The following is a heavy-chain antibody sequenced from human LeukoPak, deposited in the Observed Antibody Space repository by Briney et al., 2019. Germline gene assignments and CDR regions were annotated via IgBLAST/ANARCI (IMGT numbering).Heavy chain of an antibody. CDR3: ARARDYGSGKANAFDI. CDR2: IKRDGSEK. CDR1: GFTFSSYW. Sequence: PGRSLRLSCAASGFTFSSYWMSWVRQAPGKGLEWVANIKRDGSEKYYVDSVKGRFTISRDNADNSLYLQMNSLRAEDTAFYYCARARDYGSGKANAFDIWGQGTMVTVSS. J-gene: IGHJ3*02. V-gene: IGHV3-7*05. D-gene: IGHD3-10*01.